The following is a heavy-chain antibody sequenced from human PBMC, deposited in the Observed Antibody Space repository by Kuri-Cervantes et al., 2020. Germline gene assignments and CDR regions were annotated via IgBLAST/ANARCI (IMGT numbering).Heavy chain of an antibody. V-gene: IGHV4-59*12. Sequence: SETLSLTCTVSGGSISSYYWSWIRQPPGKGLEWIGYIYYSGSTNYNPSLKSRVTISVDTSKNQFSLKLSSVTAADTAVYYCARDSQYYYDSSGSDAFDIWGQGTMVTVSS. J-gene: IGHJ3*02. CDR2: IYYSGST. CDR1: GGSISSYY. D-gene: IGHD3-22*01. CDR3: ARDSQYYYDSSGSDAFDI.